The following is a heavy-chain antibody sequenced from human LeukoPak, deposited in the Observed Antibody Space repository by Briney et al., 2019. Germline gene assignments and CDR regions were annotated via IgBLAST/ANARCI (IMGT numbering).Heavy chain of an antibody. CDR2: MNPDSGNT. CDR3: ARAPGHYYMDV. J-gene: IGHJ6*03. CDR1: GYTFTSYD. V-gene: IGHV1-8*01. D-gene: IGHD7-27*01. Sequence: GASVKVSCKASGYTFTSYDINWVRQASGHALEWMGWMNPDSGNTGYAQKFQGRVTMTRDTSISTAYMELSSLRSEDTAVYYCARAPGHYYMDVWGQGTTVTISS.